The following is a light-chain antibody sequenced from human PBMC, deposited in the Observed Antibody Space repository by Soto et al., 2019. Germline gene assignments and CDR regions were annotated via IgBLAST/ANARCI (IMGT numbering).Light chain of an antibody. V-gene: IGKV3-15*01. CDR2: GAS. Sequence: EIVLTQSPGTLSLSPGERATLSFRASQSVSSSYVAWYQQKPGQAPRLLIHGASTRAPGFPARFSGSGSGTDFTLTISSLQSEDFAVYYCQQYDNWPWTFGQGTKVDIK. CDR1: QSVSSS. J-gene: IGKJ1*01. CDR3: QQYDNWPWT.